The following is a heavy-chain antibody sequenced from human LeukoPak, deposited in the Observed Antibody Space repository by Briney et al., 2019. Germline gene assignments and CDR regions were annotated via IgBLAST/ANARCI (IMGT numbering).Heavy chain of an antibody. CDR3: ARRYYDSNDY. D-gene: IGHD3-22*01. J-gene: IGHJ4*02. CDR1: GFTFSRYW. CDR2: INNDGSNT. V-gene: IGHV3-74*01. Sequence: VQSGGSLRLSCAASGFTFSRYWMHWVRQAPGKGLVWVSHINNDGSNTNYADFVKGRFTISRDNAKNTLYLQMNSLRAEDTAVYYCARRYYDSNDYWGQGTLVTVSS.